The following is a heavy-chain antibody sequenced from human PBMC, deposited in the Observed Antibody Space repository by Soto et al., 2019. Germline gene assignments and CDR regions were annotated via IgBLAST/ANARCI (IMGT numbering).Heavy chain of an antibody. V-gene: IGHV2-70*04. CDR3: ARESMVRGVISGYFVS. D-gene: IGHD3-10*01. Sequence: SVVALTSKNMGVAWIRQPPGKALEGLARIDWDDDKLYSTSLKTRLTISKDTSKNQVVLTMTNMDPVDTATYYCARESMVRGVISGYFVSWGQGTLVTVSS. CDR2: IDWDDDK. J-gene: IGHJ4*02. CDR1: VVALTSKNMG.